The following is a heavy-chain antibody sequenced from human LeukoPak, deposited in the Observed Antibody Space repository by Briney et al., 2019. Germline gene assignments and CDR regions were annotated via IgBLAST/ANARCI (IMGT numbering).Heavy chain of an antibody. CDR2: MSSRGYPT. CDR3: ARVGIALTSPFDY. V-gene: IGHV3-11*01. Sequence: PGGSLRLSCLASGLIFSDYYMSWARQAPGKGLEWISYMSSRGYPTYYAESVKGRFTISRDNAKNTLYLQMHNLRADDTAVYFCARVGIALTSPFDYWGLGTLVAVSS. D-gene: IGHD1-1*01. J-gene: IGHJ4*02. CDR1: GLIFSDYY.